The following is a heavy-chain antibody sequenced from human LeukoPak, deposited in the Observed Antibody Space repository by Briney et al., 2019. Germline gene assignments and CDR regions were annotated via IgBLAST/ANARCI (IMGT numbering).Heavy chain of an antibody. CDR3: ARDCGGGSCYGPYDTFDI. CDR2: ISSSGSTI. CDR1: GFTFSSYE. V-gene: IGHV3-48*03. J-gene: IGHJ3*02. D-gene: IGHD2-15*01. Sequence: GGSLRLSCAASGFTFSSYEMNWVRQAPGKGLEWVSYISSSGSTIYYADSVKGRFTISRDNARNSLYLQMNSLRVEDTAVYYCARDCGGGSCYGPYDTFDIWGQGTMVTVSS.